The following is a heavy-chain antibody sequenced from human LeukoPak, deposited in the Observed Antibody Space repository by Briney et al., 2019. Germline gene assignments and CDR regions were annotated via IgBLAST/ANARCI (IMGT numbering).Heavy chain of an antibody. CDR3: ARGFVWYGSYYYYYYMDV. V-gene: IGHV1-69*05. CDR1: GGTFSSYA. J-gene: IGHJ6*03. Sequence: ASVKVSCKASGGTFSSYAISWVRQAPGRGLEWMGRIIPIFGTANYAQKFQGRVTITTDESTSTAYMELSSLRSEDTAVYYCARGFVWYGSYYYYYYMDVWGKGTTVTVSS. CDR2: IIPIFGTA. D-gene: IGHD6-13*01.